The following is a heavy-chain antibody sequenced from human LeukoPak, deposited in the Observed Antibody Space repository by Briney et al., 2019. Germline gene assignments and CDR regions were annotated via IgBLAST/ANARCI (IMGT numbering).Heavy chain of an antibody. CDR1: GGTFSSYA. Sequence: SVKVSCKASGGTFSSYAISWVRQAPGQGLEWMGRIIPIFDTANYAQKFQGRVTITTDESTSTAYMELSSLRSEDTAVYYCARVGVGATSPFGYWGQGTLVTVSS. V-gene: IGHV1-69*05. CDR2: IIPIFDTA. CDR3: ARVGVGATSPFGY. D-gene: IGHD1-26*01. J-gene: IGHJ4*02.